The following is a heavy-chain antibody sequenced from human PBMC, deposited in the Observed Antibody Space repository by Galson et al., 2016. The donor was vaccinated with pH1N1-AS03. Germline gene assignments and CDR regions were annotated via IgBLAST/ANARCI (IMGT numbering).Heavy chain of an antibody. Sequence: SLRLSCAASGFTFSNAWMNWVRQAPGKGLEWVGRIKSQIYGGTIDYAAPGKGRLTISRDDSKDTLSLQMNSLETEDTAVYYCTTGLYDTGGVDHWGQGTLVTVSS. CDR3: TTGLYDTGGVDH. CDR2: IKSQIYGGTI. CDR1: GFTFSNAW. D-gene: IGHD3-16*01. V-gene: IGHV3-15*01. J-gene: IGHJ4*02.